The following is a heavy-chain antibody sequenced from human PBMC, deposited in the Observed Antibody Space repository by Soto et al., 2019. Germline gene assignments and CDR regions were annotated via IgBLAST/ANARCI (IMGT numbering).Heavy chain of an antibody. CDR1: GGSISSGGYY. V-gene: IGHV4-31*03. CDR2: IYYSGST. J-gene: IGHJ4*02. CDR3: ARERVGEGYFDY. Sequence: QVQLQESGPGLVKPSQTLSLTCTVSGGSISSGGYYWSWIRQHPGKVLEWIGYIYYSGSTYYNPSLKSRVTIAVDTSKNQYSLKLSSVTAAATAVYCCARERVGEGYFDYWGQGTLVTVSS. D-gene: IGHD3-10*01.